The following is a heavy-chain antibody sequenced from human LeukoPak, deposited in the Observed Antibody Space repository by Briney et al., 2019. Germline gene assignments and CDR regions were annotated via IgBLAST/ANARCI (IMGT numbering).Heavy chain of an antibody. J-gene: IGHJ4*02. V-gene: IGHV1/OR15-2*02. CDR1: GYTFTSYY. D-gene: IGHD3-22*01. CDR2: ISTYNGNR. CDR3: ARAGGYYDSSGYPDR. Sequence: ASVKVSCKASGYTFTSYYMHWVRQAPGQGLEWMGWISTYNGNRNYAQKFQGRVTITTDESTSTAYMELSSLRSEDTAVYYCARAGGYYDSSGYPDRWGQGTLVTVSS.